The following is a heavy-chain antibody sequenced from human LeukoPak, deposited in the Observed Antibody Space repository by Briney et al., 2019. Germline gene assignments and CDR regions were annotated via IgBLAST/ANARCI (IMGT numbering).Heavy chain of an antibody. J-gene: IGHJ4*02. CDR1: GFTFSSYS. V-gene: IGHV3-48*01. CDR3: ARGRGYSYDTDY. Sequence: GGSLRLSCAASGFTFSSYSMKWVRQAPGKGLEWVSYISSSGSTIYYAESVKGRFTISRDNAKNSLYLQVNSLRAGDTAVYYCARGRGYSYDTDYWGQGTLVTVSS. CDR2: ISSSGSTI. D-gene: IGHD5-18*01.